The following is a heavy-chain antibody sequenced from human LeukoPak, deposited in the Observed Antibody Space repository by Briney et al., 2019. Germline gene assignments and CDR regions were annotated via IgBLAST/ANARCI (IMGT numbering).Heavy chain of an antibody. Sequence: ASVKVPCKASGYTFTSYDINWVRQATGQGLEWMGWMNPNSGNTGYAQKFQGRVTMTRNTSISTAYMELSSLRSEDTAVYYCARDYDSSGSDAFDIWGQGTMVTVSS. V-gene: IGHV1-8*01. CDR2: MNPNSGNT. CDR1: GYTFTSYD. D-gene: IGHD3-22*01. J-gene: IGHJ3*02. CDR3: ARDYDSSGSDAFDI.